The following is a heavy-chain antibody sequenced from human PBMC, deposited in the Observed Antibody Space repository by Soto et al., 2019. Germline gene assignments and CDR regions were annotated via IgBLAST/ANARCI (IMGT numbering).Heavy chain of an antibody. J-gene: IGHJ5*02. CDR3: ATEATNYDFWSGYDNWFDP. V-gene: IGHV1-46*01. CDR2: INPSGGST. Sequence: QVQLVQSGAEVKKPGASVKVSCKASGYTFTSYYMHWVRQAPGQGLEWMGIINPSGGSTSYAQKFQGGVSMTRDTYTSTVYMELISLRSEDTAVYYCATEATNYDFWSGYDNWFDPWGQGTLVTVSS. CDR1: GYTFTSYY. D-gene: IGHD3-3*01.